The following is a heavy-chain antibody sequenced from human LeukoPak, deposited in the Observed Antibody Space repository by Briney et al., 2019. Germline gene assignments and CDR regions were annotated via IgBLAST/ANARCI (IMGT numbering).Heavy chain of an antibody. J-gene: IGHJ4*02. V-gene: IGHV3-74*01. D-gene: IGHD4-23*01. CDR2: INSDGSST. CDR3: AKASGGLPLYYFDY. Sequence: GGSLRLSCAASGFTFSSYWMHWVRQAPGKGLVWVSRINSDGSSTSYADSVKGRFTISRDNAKNTLYLQMNSLRAEDTAVYYCAKASGGLPLYYFDYWGQGTLVTVSS. CDR1: GFTFSSYW.